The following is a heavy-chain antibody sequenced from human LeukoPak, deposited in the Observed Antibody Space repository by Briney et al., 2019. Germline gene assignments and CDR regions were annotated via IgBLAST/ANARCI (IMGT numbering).Heavy chain of an antibody. D-gene: IGHD3-16*01. CDR2: IYYSGST. CDR1: GGSISSYY. V-gene: IGHV4-59*01. CDR3: ARESWLINAFDI. Sequence: SETLSLTCTVSGGSISSYYWSWIRQPPGKGLEWIGYIYYSGSTNYNPSLKGRVTISVDTSKNQFSLKLSSVTAADTAVYYCARESWLINAFDIWGQGTMVTVSS. J-gene: IGHJ3*02.